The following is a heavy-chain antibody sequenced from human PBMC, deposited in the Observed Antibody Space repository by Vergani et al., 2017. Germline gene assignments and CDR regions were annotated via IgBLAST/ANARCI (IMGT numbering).Heavy chain of an antibody. CDR3: ARARCIETCYMSKWLDS. CDR1: GFSFNRDW. V-gene: IGHV3-74*03. J-gene: IGHJ5*01. Sequence: DVYLAESGGGFFQPGGSLRLSCSASGFSFNRDWMHWVRQVPGKGLLWVSRIKSDGSITAYADSVKGRFTISRDNAQNTLYLQMNSLRVEDTGVYYCARARCIETCYMSKWLDSWGQGTLVTVSS. D-gene: IGHD3-9*01. CDR2: IKSDGSIT.